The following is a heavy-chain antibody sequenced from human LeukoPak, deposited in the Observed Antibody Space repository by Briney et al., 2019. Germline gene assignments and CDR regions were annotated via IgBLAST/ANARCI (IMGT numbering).Heavy chain of an antibody. Sequence: GGSLRLSCAASGFTVSSNYMSWVRQAPGKGLEWVSVIYSGGSTYYADSVKGRFTISRDNAKNSLYLQMNSLRAEDTALYYCAKARLVSTLFDYWGQGTLVTVSS. CDR2: IYSGGST. CDR3: AKARLVSTLFDY. J-gene: IGHJ4*02. CDR1: GFTVSSNY. D-gene: IGHD6-19*01. V-gene: IGHV3-53*05.